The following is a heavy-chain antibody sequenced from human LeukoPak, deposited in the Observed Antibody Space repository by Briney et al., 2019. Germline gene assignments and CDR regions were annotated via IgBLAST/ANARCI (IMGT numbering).Heavy chain of an antibody. CDR2: ISYDGSNK. J-gene: IGHJ4*02. V-gene: IGHV3-30*03. Sequence: GGSLRLSCAASGFAFSSYCMHWVRQPPGKGLEWVAVISYDGSNKYYADSVKGRFTISRDNSKNTLYLQMLSLRAEDTAVYYCARESGYEWVVDWGQGTLVTVSS. CDR1: GFAFSSYC. D-gene: IGHD5-12*01. CDR3: ARESGYEWVVD.